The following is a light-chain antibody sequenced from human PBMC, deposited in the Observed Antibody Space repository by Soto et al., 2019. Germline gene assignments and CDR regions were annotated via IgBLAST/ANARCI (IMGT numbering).Light chain of an antibody. CDR2: GNS. J-gene: IGLJ2*01. Sequence: QAVVTQPPSVSGAPGQRVTISCTGSSSNIGAGYDVHWYQQLPGTAPKLLIYGNSNRPSGVPDRFSGSKSGTSASLAITGLQAEDEADEYCQSYDSSLSGVVFGGGTKRTVL. CDR3: QSYDSSLSGVV. CDR1: SSNIGAGYD. V-gene: IGLV1-40*01.